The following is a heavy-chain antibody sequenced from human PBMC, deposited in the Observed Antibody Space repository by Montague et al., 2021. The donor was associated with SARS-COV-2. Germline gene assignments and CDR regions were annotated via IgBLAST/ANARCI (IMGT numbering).Heavy chain of an antibody. CDR3: GRGVVAATPVVDY. Sequence: TLSLTCTVSGGSIRSGSYYWSWIRQPAGKGLEWIGRIYSSGSTNYNPSLKSRVTMSVDTSKNQFSLKLNSVTAADTAVYYCGRGVVAATPVVDYWGRGTLVTVSS. D-gene: IGHD2-15*01. CDR2: IYSSGST. J-gene: IGHJ4*02. CDR1: GGSIRSGSYY. V-gene: IGHV4-61*02.